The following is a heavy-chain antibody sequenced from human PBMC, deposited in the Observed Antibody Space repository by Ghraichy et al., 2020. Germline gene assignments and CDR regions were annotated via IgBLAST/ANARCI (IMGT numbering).Heavy chain of an antibody. V-gene: IGHV4-59*01. CDR1: GGSISSYY. CDR2: IYYSGST. D-gene: IGHD1-7*01. CDR3: ARWGLTGTTYSVDY. J-gene: IGHJ4*02. Sequence: SETLSLTCTVSGGSISSYYWSWIRQPPGKGLEWIGYIYYSGSTNYNPSLKSRVTISVDTSKNQFSLKLSSVTAADTAVYYCARWGLTGTTYSVDYWGQGTLVTVSS.